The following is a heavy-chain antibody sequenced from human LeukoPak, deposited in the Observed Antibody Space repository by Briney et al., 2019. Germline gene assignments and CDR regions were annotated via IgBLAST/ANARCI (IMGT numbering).Heavy chain of an antibody. Sequence: ASVKVSCKASGYTFTNYDINWVRQAPGQGLEWMGWMNPNSGNTGYAQKFQGRVTITRNTSISTVYMELSSLRSEDTVVYYCARGSWAYRSGWYDAFDIWGQGTMVTVSS. CDR1: GYTFTNYD. CDR3: ARGSWAYRSGWYDAFDI. CDR2: MNPNSGNT. D-gene: IGHD6-19*01. J-gene: IGHJ3*02. V-gene: IGHV1-8*03.